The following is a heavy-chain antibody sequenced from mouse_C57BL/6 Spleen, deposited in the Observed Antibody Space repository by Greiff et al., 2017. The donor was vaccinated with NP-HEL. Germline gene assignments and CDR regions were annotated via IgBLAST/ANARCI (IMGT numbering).Heavy chain of an antibody. Sequence: DVQLQESVAELVRPGASVKLSCTASGFNIKNTYMHWVKQRPEQGLEWIGRIDPANGNTKYAPKFQGKATITADTSSNTAYLQLSSLTSEDTAIYYCAPLNYYGSSPPFAYWGQGTLVTVSA. CDR1: GFNIKNTY. CDR2: IDPANGNT. CDR3: APLNYYGSSPPFAY. J-gene: IGHJ3*01. D-gene: IGHD1-1*01. V-gene: IGHV14-3*01.